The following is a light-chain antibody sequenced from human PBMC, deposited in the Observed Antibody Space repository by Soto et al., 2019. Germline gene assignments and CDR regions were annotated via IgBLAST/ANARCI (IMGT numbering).Light chain of an antibody. J-gene: IGKJ4*01. CDR2: KAS. Sequence: DIQMTQSPSTLSASVGDRVTITCRASQSISTWLAWYQQKPGKAPKLLIYKASSLEGGVPSRFGGSGSGTLFNITCCSLHPDDFATYYCQQYNTYPLTFGGGTTVDIK. CDR1: QSISTW. V-gene: IGKV1-5*03. CDR3: QQYNTYPLT.